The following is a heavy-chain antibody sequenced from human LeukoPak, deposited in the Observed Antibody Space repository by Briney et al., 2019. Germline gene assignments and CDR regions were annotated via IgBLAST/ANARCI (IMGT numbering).Heavy chain of an antibody. V-gene: IGHV3-23*01. Sequence: GGSLRLSCAASGFTFSSYWMHWVRQAPGKGLEWVSAISGGGGSTYYADSVKGRFTISRDNSKNTLYLQMNSLRAEDTAVYYCAKDSESLLWFGEYPPTASYYGMDVWGQGTTVTVSS. D-gene: IGHD3-10*01. CDR1: GFTFSSYW. CDR3: AKDSESLLWFGEYPPTASYYGMDV. J-gene: IGHJ6*02. CDR2: ISGGGGST.